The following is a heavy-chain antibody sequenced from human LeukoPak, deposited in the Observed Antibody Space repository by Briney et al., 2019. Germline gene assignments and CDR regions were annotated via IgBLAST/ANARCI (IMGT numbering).Heavy chain of an antibody. J-gene: IGHJ4*02. Sequence: GESLKISCKGSGSRFTNYWIGWVRQMPGKGLEWMGIIFPGDSDTRYSPSLQGQVTISADKSISTAFLQWSSLKASDTAMYYCARHLDHTVTTSGGYWGQGTLVTVSS. V-gene: IGHV5-51*01. D-gene: IGHD4-17*01. CDR2: IFPGDSDT. CDR1: GSRFTNYW. CDR3: ARHLDHTVTTSGGY.